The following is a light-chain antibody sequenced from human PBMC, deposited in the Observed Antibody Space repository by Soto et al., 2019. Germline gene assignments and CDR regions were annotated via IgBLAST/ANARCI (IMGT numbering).Light chain of an antibody. CDR3: LSLAGTYYV. CDR2: DVS. J-gene: IGLJ1*01. Sequence: QSALTQPRSMSGSPGQSVTISCSGASSDVGGTNYVSWYQQHPGKVPKLMIYDVSKRPSGVPDRFSGSKSGNTSPLTISGLQAEDEADYYCLSLAGTYYVFGTGTKLTVL. CDR1: SSDVGGTNY. V-gene: IGLV2-11*01.